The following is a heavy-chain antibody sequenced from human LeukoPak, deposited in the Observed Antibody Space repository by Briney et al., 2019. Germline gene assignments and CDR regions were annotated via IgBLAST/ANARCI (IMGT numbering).Heavy chain of an antibody. Sequence: GASVKVSCKASGYTFTGNYMHWVRQAPGQGLEWMGRIIPILGIANYAQKFQGRVTITADKSTSTAYMELSSLRPEDTAVYYCARDLGYSGRSLTYYWGQGTLVTVSS. CDR1: GYTFTGNY. D-gene: IGHD2-15*01. J-gene: IGHJ4*02. CDR2: IIPILGIA. V-gene: IGHV1-69*04. CDR3: ARDLGYSGRSLTYY.